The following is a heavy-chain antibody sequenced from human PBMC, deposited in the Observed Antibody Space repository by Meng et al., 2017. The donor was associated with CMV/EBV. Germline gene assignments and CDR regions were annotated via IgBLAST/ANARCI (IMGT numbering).Heavy chain of an antibody. CDR1: GFTFSNAW. D-gene: IGHD3-22*01. CDR2: IKSKTDGGTT. Sequence: GESLMISCAASGFTFSNAWMSWVRQAPGKGLEWVGRIKSKTDGGTTDYAAPVKGRFTISRDESKNTLYLQMNSLKTEDTAVYYCTTVVGMIVVVIWGQGTPVTVSS. V-gene: IGHV3-15*01. J-gene: IGHJ4*02. CDR3: TTVVGMIVVVI.